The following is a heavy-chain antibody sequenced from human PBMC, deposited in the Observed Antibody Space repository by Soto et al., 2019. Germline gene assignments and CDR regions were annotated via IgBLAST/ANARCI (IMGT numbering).Heavy chain of an antibody. CDR1: AGSISNYH. Sequence: PSETLSLTCSVSAGSISNYHWSWIRQPPGKGLERIGYIFYTGKTNYNPSLNSRVTISLDTSKNQFSLRLDSVTAADSGVYYCACVLEVAGGFDVWGQGPLVTVSS. CDR3: ACVLEVAGGFDV. V-gene: IGHV4-59*01. J-gene: IGHJ5*01. D-gene: IGHD2-15*01. CDR2: IFYTGKT.